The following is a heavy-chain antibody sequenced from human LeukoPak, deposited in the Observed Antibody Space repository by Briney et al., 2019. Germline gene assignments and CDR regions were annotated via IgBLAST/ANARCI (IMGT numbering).Heavy chain of an antibody. CDR1: SYTFTSYG. V-gene: IGHV1-18*01. CDR2: ISAYNGNT. Sequence: ASVKVSCKASSYTFTSYGISWVRQAPGQGLEWMGWISAYNGNTNYAQKLQGRVTMTTDTSTSTAYMELRSLRSDDTAVYYCASSWSSGVYYYYYGMDVWGQGTTVTVSS. CDR3: ASSWSSGVYYYYYGMDV. J-gene: IGHJ6*02. D-gene: IGHD2-15*01.